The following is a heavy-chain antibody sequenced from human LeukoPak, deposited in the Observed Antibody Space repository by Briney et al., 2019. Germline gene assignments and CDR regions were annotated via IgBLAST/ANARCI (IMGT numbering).Heavy chain of an antibody. J-gene: IGHJ4*02. CDR2: IHDTGST. CDR3: ARFSSGCSTSSCYLTY. Sequence: SETLSLTCSVSGGSLSSHYWSWIRQPPGKGLELIGHIHDTGSTFYNPSLRGRVTISLDTSNNQFSLKLTSMTAADTAVYYCARFSSGCSTSSCYLTYWGQGTLVTIS. D-gene: IGHD2-2*01. V-gene: IGHV4-59*11. CDR1: GGSLSSHY.